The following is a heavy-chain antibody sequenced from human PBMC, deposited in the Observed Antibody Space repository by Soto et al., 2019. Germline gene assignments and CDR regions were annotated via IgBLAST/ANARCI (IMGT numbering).Heavy chain of an antibody. J-gene: IGHJ6*03. Sequence: SCKASGYTFTSYAMHWVRQAPGQRLERVGFIRSKAYGGTTEYAVSVKGRFTISRDDSKSIAYLQMNSLKTEDTAVYYCTRDAYDFWSGYLSYYYYMDVWGKGTTVTVSS. CDR2: IRSKAYGGTT. CDR3: TRDAYDFWSGYLSYYYYMDV. V-gene: IGHV3-49*04. CDR1: GYTFTSYA. D-gene: IGHD3-3*01.